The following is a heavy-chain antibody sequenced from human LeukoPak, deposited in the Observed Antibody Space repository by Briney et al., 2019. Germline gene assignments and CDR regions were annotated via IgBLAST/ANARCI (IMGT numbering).Heavy chain of an antibody. CDR1: GSIFNTYE. CDR3: VSAYGGLLDH. Sequence: GGSLRLSCAASGSIFNTYEMNWVRQAPGKGLEWVSYISGTGTTIYYADSVKGRFTISRDNARHSLSLLMNSLRAEDTAIYYCVSAYGGLLDHWGQGTLVTVSS. D-gene: IGHD3-16*01. J-gene: IGHJ4*02. V-gene: IGHV3-48*03. CDR2: ISGTGTTI.